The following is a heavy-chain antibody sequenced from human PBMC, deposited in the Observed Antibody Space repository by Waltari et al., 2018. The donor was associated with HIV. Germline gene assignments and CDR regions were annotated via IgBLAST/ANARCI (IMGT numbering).Heavy chain of an antibody. V-gene: IGHV1-46*01. CDR1: GYTFTSYS. Sequence: QLQLVQSGAEVKKPGASVKVPCKASGYTFTSYSIPWVRQPPGQGLEWMGIINPSGGTTRYAQKFQGRVTMTRDTSTRTVYMELSSLRSEDTAVYYCARDEGGGEYNDFWSGLDYYGMDVWGQGTTVTVSS. D-gene: IGHD3-3*01. J-gene: IGHJ6*02. CDR3: ARDEGGGEYNDFWSGLDYYGMDV. CDR2: INPSGGTT.